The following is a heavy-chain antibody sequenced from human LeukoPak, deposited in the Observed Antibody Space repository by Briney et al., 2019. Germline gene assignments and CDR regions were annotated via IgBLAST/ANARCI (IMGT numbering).Heavy chain of an antibody. CDR2: ILKNGDT. V-gene: IGHV3-13*01. J-gene: IGHJ3*02. CDR3: AGDRFGERTFEK. CDR1: GFAFSSFY. D-gene: IGHD3-10*01. Sequence: GGSLRLSWAASGFAFSSFYMLWVRQSPRNGLEWVARILKNGDTDYGASVEVRFTISRENAKSYVYLQMNSLRDGDTAVYYCAGDRFGERTFEKWGQGTMVTVSS.